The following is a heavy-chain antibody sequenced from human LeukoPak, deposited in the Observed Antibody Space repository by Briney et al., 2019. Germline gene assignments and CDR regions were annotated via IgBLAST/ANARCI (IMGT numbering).Heavy chain of an antibody. V-gene: IGHV4-59*11. CDR1: GGSISSHY. J-gene: IGHJ4*02. D-gene: IGHD2-21*02. CDR2: IYYSGST. CDR3: AGGARVVTFDY. Sequence: AETLSLTCPVSGGSISSHYWSWIRQPPGKGLEWMGYIYYSGSTNYHPSLKGRVTISVDTSKKQCSLKLTSVNATEPAVYYCAGGARVVTFDYWGQGTLVTVSS.